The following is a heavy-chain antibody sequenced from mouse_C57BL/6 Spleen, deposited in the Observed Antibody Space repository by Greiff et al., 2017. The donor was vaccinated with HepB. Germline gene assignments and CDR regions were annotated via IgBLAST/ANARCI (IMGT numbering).Heavy chain of an antibody. CDR2: IYPRSGNT. D-gene: IGHD1-1*01. CDR3: ARMGYYYGSSYPSYFDY. CDR1: GYTFTSYG. Sequence: SGAELARPGASVKLSCKASGYTFTSYGISWVKQRTGQGLEWIGEIYPRSGNTYYNEKFKGKATLTADKSSSTAYMELRSLTSEDSAVYFCARMGYYYGSSYPSYFDYWGQGTTLTVSS. J-gene: IGHJ2*01. V-gene: IGHV1-81*01.